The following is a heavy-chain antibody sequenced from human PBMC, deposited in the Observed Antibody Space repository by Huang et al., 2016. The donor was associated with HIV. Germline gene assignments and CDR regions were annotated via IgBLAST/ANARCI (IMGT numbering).Heavy chain of an antibody. J-gene: IGHJ4*02. Sequence: QVQLVQSGAEVKKPGASVKVSCKASGFNFNNYDFNWVRQASGQGLEWMGWMKPKSGNTGDEEKSEGRVTITRNTSRTTAYMELRSLRSEDTAVYYCARARGFLYDSTGYYSRYYFDSWGQGTLVTISS. CDR1: GFNFNNYD. CDR2: MKPKSGNT. V-gene: IGHV1-8*03. D-gene: IGHD3-22*01. CDR3: ARARGFLYDSTGYYSRYYFDS.